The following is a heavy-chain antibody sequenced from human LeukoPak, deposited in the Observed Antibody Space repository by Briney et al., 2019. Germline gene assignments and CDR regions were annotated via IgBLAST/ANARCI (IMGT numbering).Heavy chain of an antibody. CDR3: AREGGYCSSTSCSAFDP. Sequence: PGGSLRLSRAASGFTFSSYAMSWVRQAPGKGLEWVSAISGSGGSTYYADSVKGRFTISRDNSKNTLYLQMNSLRAEDTAVYYCAREGGYCSSTSCSAFDPWGQGTLVTVSS. CDR1: GFTFSSYA. CDR2: ISGSGGST. D-gene: IGHD2-2*01. V-gene: IGHV3-23*01. J-gene: IGHJ5*02.